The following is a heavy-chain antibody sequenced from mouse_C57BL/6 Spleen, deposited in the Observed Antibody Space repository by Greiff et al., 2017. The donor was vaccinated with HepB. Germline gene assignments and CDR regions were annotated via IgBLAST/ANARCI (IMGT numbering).Heavy chain of an antibody. V-gene: IGHV1-19*01. D-gene: IGHD1-1*01. CDR1: GYTFTDYY. CDR2: INPYNGGT. CDR3: ARYGSSPWYFDV. Sequence: DVQLQESGPVLVKPGASVKMSCKASGYTFTDYYMNWVKQSHGKSLEWIGVINPYNGGTSYNQKFKGKATLTVDKSSSTAYMELNSLTSEDSAVYYCARYGSSPWYFDVWGTGTTVTVSS. J-gene: IGHJ1*03.